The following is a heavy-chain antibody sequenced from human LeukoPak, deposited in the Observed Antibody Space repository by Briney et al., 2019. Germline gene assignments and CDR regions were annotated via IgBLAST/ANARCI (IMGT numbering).Heavy chain of an antibody. V-gene: IGHV4-39*07. CDR2: IYYSGST. CDR3: ARGLSRRVLPFDY. D-gene: IGHD3-16*01. Sequence: SETLSLTYTVSGGSISGSSYYWGWIRQPPGKGLEWIGSIYYSGSTYYNPSLKSRVTISLDMSKNQFSLKLNSVTAADTALYYCARGLSRRVLPFDYWGQGTLVTVSS. J-gene: IGHJ4*02. CDR1: GGSISGSSYY.